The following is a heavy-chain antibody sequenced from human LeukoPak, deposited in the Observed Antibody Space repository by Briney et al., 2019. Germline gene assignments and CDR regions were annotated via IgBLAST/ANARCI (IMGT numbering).Heavy chain of an antibody. Sequence: GESLRISCKGSGYSFTSYWISWVRQMPGKGLEWMGRIDPSDSYTNYSPSFQGHVTISADKSISTAYLQWSSLKASDIAMYYCARHDILTGLPRYYYGMDVWGKGTTVTVSS. CDR1: GYSFTSYW. CDR3: ARHDILTGLPRYYYGMDV. V-gene: IGHV5-10-1*01. CDR2: IDPSDSYT. J-gene: IGHJ6*04. D-gene: IGHD3-9*01.